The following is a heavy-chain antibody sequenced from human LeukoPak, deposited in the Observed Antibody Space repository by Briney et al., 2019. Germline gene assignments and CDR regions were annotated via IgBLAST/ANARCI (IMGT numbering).Heavy chain of an antibody. Sequence: GGSLRLSCAVSGFTFSPSWIHLVRHAPGKGLMWVSIISGDGGNRRYADSVKGRFTISRDNAKNTLYLQMNSLRAEDTAVYYCARDISLRMDAWGQGTTVTVSS. CDR1: GFTFSPSW. CDR3: ARDISLRMDA. CDR2: ISGDGGNR. V-gene: IGHV3-74*01. J-gene: IGHJ6*01.